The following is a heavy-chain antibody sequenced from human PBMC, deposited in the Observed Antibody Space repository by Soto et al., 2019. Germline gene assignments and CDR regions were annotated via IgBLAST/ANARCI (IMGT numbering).Heavy chain of an antibody. D-gene: IGHD2-15*01. CDR2: ISYDGSNK. Sequence: QVQLVESGGGVVQPGRSLRLSCEASGFTFSSYAMHWVRQAPGKGLEWVAVISYDGSNKYYADSVKGRFTISRDNSKNTLYLQMNSLRAEDTAVYYCARDRLGGSVNYYYGMDVWGQGTTFTVS. CDR1: GFTFSSYA. V-gene: IGHV3-30-3*01. J-gene: IGHJ6*02. CDR3: ARDRLGGSVNYYYGMDV.